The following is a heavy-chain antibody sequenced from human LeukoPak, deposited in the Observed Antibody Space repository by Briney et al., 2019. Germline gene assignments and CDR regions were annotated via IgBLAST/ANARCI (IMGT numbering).Heavy chain of an antibody. V-gene: IGHV1-18*01. Sequence: ASVKVSCKASGYTFTSYGITWVRQAPGQGLEWMGWISAYNGNTNYAQKFQGRVNMTTDTSTNTAYMDLRSLRSDDTAVYYCAKCPDSRYPFLFDPWGQGTLVTVSS. CDR1: GYTFTSYG. D-gene: IGHD1-14*01. CDR3: AKCPDSRYPFLFDP. CDR2: ISAYNGNT. J-gene: IGHJ5*02.